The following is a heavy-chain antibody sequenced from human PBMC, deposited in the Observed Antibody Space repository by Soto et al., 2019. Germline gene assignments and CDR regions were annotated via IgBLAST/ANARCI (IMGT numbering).Heavy chain of an antibody. CDR3: ARRSRQITIFGVVIMVEYDAFDI. D-gene: IGHD3-3*01. J-gene: IGHJ3*02. Sequence: SETLSLTCTVSGCSISSSSYYWGWIRQPPGKGLEWIGSIYYSGSTYYNPSLKSRVTISVDTSKNQFSLKLSSVTAADTAVYYCARRSRQITIFGVVIMVEYDAFDIWGQGTMVTVS. V-gene: IGHV4-39*01. CDR1: GCSISSSSYY. CDR2: IYYSGST.